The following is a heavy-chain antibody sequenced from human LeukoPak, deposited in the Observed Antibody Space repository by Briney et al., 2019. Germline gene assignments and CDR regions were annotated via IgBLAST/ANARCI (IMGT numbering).Heavy chain of an antibody. J-gene: IGHJ4*02. CDR2: INPNSGGT. CDR3: ARGFITMVRGVIVGPGY. D-gene: IGHD3-10*01. Sequence: ASVKVSCKASGYTFTGYYTHWVRQAPGQGLEWMGWINPNSGGTNYAQKFQGRVTMTRDTSISTAYMELSRLRSDDTAVYYCARGFITMVRGVIVGPGYWGQGTLVTVSS. CDR1: GYTFTGYY. V-gene: IGHV1-2*02.